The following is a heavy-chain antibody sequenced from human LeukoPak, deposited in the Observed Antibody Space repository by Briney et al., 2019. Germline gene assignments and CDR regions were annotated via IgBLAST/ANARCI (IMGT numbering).Heavy chain of an antibody. CDR1: GGSFSGYY. V-gene: IGHV4-34*01. Sequence: SETLSLTCAVYGGSFSGYYWSWIRQPPGKGLEWIGEINHSGSTNYNPSLKSRVTISVDTSKNQFSLKLSSVTAADTAVYYCARHGGPKYYDILTGYFIGYYFDYWGQGTLVTVSS. CDR3: ARHGGPKYYDILTGYFIGYYFDY. CDR2: INHSGST. J-gene: IGHJ4*02. D-gene: IGHD3-9*01.